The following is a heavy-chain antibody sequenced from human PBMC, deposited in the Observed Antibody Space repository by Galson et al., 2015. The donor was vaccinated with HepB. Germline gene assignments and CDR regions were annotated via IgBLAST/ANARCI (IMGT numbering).Heavy chain of an antibody. Sequence: SLRLSCAASGFTFSSYWMSWVRQAPGKGLEWVANIKQDGSEKYYVDSVKGRFTISRDNAKNSLYLQMNSLRAEDTAVYYCARDSPGGWLPSLLDYWGQGTLVTVSS. V-gene: IGHV3-7*01. CDR3: ARDSPGGWLPSLLDY. D-gene: IGHD5-24*01. CDR2: IKQDGSEK. CDR1: GFTFSSYW. J-gene: IGHJ4*02.